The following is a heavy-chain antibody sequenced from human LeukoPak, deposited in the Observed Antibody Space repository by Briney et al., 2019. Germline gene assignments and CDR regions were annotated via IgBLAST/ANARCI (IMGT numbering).Heavy chain of an antibody. Sequence: ASVKVSCKASGYTFTSYYMHWVRQAPGQGLEWMGIINPSGGSTSYAQKFQGRVTMTRDTSTSTVYMELRSLRSDDTAVYYCARGYDYVWGSYRYYFDYWGQGTLVTVSS. V-gene: IGHV1-46*01. J-gene: IGHJ4*02. D-gene: IGHD3-16*02. CDR3: ARGYDYVWGSYRYYFDY. CDR2: INPSGGST. CDR1: GYTFTSYY.